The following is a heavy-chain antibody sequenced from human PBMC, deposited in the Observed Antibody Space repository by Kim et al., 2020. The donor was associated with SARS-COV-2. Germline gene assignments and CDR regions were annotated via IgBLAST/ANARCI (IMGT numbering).Heavy chain of an antibody. CDR3: ARGGVFFDNDSLDV. Sequence: YVGSVQGHITVTRDNSKNEVYLQMSSLRPEDTAVYYCARGGVFFDNDSLDVWGQGTMVTVSS. V-gene: IGHV3-30*15. D-gene: IGHD3-16*01. J-gene: IGHJ3*01.